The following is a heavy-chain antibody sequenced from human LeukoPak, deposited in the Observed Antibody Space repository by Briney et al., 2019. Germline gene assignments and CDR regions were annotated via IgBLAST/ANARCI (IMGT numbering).Heavy chain of an antibody. CDR2: INHSGST. CDR1: GGSFSGYY. J-gene: IGHJ4*02. Sequence: SATLSLTCAVYGGSFSGYYWSWIRQPPAKGLEWIGEINHSGSTNYNPSLKSRVTISVDTSKNQFSLKLSSVTAADTAVYYCARHKRGDSSGYYYVRARYYFDYWGQGTLVTVSS. CDR3: ARHKRGDSSGYYYVRARYYFDY. V-gene: IGHV4-34*01. D-gene: IGHD3-22*01.